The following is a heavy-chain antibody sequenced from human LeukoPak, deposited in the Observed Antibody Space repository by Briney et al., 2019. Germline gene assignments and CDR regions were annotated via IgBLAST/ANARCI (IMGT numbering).Heavy chain of an antibody. CDR1: EFTFNTYA. J-gene: IGHJ4*02. D-gene: IGHD3-22*01. CDR3: ARLYYYNSSGYGSIPY. V-gene: IGHV3-23*01. Sequence: GGSLRLSCAASEFTFNTYAMSWVRQAPGKGLEWVSTISDSGGSTYYADSVKGRFTISRDNSKNTLYLQMNGLRAEDTAVYYCARLYYYNSSGYGSIPYWGQGPLVTVSS. CDR2: ISDSGGST.